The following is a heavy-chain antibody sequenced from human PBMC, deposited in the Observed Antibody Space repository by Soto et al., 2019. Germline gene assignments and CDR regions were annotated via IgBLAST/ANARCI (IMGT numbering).Heavy chain of an antibody. CDR3: ARHPTYSSKSLYFDY. CDR1: GGSISSSSYY. J-gene: IGHJ4*02. D-gene: IGHD6-13*01. CDR2: IYYSGST. V-gene: IGHV4-39*01. Sequence: QLQLQESGPGLVKPSETLSLTCTVSGGSISSSSYYWGWIRQPPGKGLEWIGSIYYSGSTYYNPSLKSRVTISVDTSKNQFSLKLSSVTAADTAVYYCARHPTYSSKSLYFDYWGQGTLVTVSS.